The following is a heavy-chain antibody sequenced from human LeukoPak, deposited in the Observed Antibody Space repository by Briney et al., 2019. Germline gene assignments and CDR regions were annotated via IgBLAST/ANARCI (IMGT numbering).Heavy chain of an antibody. V-gene: IGHV3-20*04. Sequence: PGGSLRLSCAASGFTFDDYGMSWVRHARGKGLEGVSGINWNGGSTVYADSVEGRFTISRDNAKNSLYLQMNSLRAEDTALYYCARAGLYNWNYEGTAYFDYWGQGTLVTVSS. J-gene: IGHJ4*02. CDR3: ARAGLYNWNYEGTAYFDY. D-gene: IGHD1-7*01. CDR2: INWNGGST. CDR1: GFTFDDYG.